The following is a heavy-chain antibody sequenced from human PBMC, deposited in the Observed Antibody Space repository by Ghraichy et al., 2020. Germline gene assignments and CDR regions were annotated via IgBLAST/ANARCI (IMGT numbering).Heavy chain of an antibody. V-gene: IGHV3-23*01. D-gene: IGHD2-2*01. CDR1: GFTFSSYT. CDR2: ISASGSST. Sequence: LTCAASGFTFSSYTMSWVRQAPGKGLEWVSAISASGSSTYYADSVTGRFTISRDNSKNTLYLQMISLRAEDAAVYYCAKLGDCSTTDCYRDRWFDPWGQGTLVTVSS. CDR3: AKLGDCSTTDCYRDRWFDP. J-gene: IGHJ5*02.